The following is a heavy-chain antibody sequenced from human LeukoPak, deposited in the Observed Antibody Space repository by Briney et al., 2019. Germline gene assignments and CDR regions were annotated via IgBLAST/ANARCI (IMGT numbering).Heavy chain of an antibody. V-gene: IGHV3-48*01. D-gene: IGHD5-18*01. Sequence: GGSLRLSCAASGFTFSSYSMNWVRQAPGEGLEWVSYILSSSRTIYYADSVKGRFTISRDNSKNTLYLQMNSLRAEDTAVYYCAKDRDTDFDIWGQGTMVTVS. CDR1: GFTFSSYS. CDR3: AKDRDTDFDI. J-gene: IGHJ3*02. CDR2: ILSSSRTI.